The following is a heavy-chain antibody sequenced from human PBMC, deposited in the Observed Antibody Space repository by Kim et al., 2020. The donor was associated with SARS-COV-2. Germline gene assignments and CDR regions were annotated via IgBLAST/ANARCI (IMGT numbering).Heavy chain of an antibody. CDR2: FDPEDGET. CDR1: GYTLTELS. J-gene: IGHJ6*02. CDR3: ATEYSSGYYSYYGMDV. D-gene: IGHD3-22*01. Sequence: ASVKVSFKVSGYTLTELSMHWVRQAPGKGLEWMGGFDPEDGETIYAQKFQGRVTMTEDTSTDTAYMELSSLRSEDAAVYYCATEYSSGYYSYYGMDVWGQGTTVTVSS. V-gene: IGHV1-24*01.